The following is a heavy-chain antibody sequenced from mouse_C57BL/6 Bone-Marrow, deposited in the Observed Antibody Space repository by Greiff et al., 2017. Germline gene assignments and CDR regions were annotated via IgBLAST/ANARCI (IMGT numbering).Heavy chain of an antibody. J-gene: IGHJ2*01. Sequence: VQLQQSGPELVKPGASVKISCKASGYTFTDYYMNWVKQSHGKSLEWIGDINPNNGGTSYNQKFKGKATLTVDKSSSTAYMELRSLTSEDSAVYYCARGTMVTDYFDYWGQGTTLTVSS. CDR1: GYTFTDYY. CDR3: ARGTMVTDYFDY. CDR2: INPNNGGT. V-gene: IGHV1-26*01. D-gene: IGHD2-2*01.